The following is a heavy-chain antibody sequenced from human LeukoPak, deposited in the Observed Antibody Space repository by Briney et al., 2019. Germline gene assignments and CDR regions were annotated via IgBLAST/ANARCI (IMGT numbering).Heavy chain of an antibody. CDR2: ISTSGDRT. CDR3: ARSAVGTSCCTAVDY. Sequence: GGSLRLSCAASGFAFSTYAMTWVRQAPGEGLEWVSGISTSGDRTYYADSVKGRFTISRDNSKNTLYLQRNSLRAEDTAEYYCARSAVGTSCCTAVDYWGQGTLVTVSS. V-gene: IGHV3-23*01. J-gene: IGHJ4*02. CDR1: GFAFSTYA. D-gene: IGHD1-26*01.